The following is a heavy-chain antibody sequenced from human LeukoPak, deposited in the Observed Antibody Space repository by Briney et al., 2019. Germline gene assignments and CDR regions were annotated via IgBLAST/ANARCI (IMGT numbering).Heavy chain of an antibody. J-gene: IGHJ5*02. CDR1: GGTFSSYA. Sequence: ASVKVSCKASGGTFSSYAISWVRQAPGQGLEWMGGIIPIFGTANYAQKFQGRVTITADESTSTAYMELSSLRSEDTAVYYCAAGYPHCSSTSCYGALGWFDPWGQGTLVTVCS. CDR3: AAGYPHCSSTSCYGALGWFDP. CDR2: IIPIFGTA. D-gene: IGHD2-2*01. V-gene: IGHV1-69*13.